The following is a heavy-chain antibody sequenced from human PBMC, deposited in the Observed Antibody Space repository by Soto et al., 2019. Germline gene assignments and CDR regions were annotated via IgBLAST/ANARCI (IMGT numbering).Heavy chain of an antibody. V-gene: IGHV3-30*18. Sequence: ESGGGVVQPGRSLRLSCAASRFTFSNYGMHWFRQTPGKGLERVAVISYDGSNKYYADSVKGRFTISRDNSKNTLYLQMNSLRAEDKAVYYCVKGGYHYFDYWGQGTLVTVSS. J-gene: IGHJ4*02. CDR3: VKGGYHYFDY. CDR2: ISYDGSNK. CDR1: RFTFSNYG. D-gene: IGHD5-12*01.